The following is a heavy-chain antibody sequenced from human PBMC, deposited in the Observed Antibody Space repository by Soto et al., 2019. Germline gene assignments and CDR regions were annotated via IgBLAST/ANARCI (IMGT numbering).Heavy chain of an antibody. J-gene: IGHJ2*01. V-gene: IGHV4-4*07. Sequence: QVQLQESGPGLVKPSETLSLVCSVSGDSINNYYWNWLRQPAGKGLEWIGHIYTTGSTSYSPSLTSRVTMSVDTSGKQFSLRLTSVTAADTAIYFCARRGRRCSTVSCSPTRYLDLWGRGALVTVSS. CDR3: ARRGRRCSTVSCSPTRYLDL. CDR1: GDSINNYY. CDR2: IYTTGST. D-gene: IGHD2-2*01.